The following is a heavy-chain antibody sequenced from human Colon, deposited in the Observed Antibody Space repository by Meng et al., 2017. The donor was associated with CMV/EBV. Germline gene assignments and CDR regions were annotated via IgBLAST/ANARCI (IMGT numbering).Heavy chain of an antibody. D-gene: IGHD2/OR15-2a*01. CDR1: GFIFSSYE. Sequence: GESLKISCAASGFIFSSYEMSWVRQAPGKGLEWVANIKQDGSEKYYVDSVKGRFTISRDNAKNSLYLQMNSLRAEDTAVYYCARSRDIVIVEATQAVFDIWGQGTMVTVSS. J-gene: IGHJ3*02. CDR2: IKQDGSEK. V-gene: IGHV3-7*01. CDR3: ARSRDIVIVEATQAVFDI.